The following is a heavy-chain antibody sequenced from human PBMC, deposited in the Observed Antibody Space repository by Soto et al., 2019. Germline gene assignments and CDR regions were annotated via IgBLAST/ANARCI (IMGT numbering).Heavy chain of an antibody. J-gene: IGHJ4*02. CDR2: ISGSGGST. Sequence: EVQLLESGGGLVQPGGSLRLSCAASGFTFSSYAMSWVRQAPGKGLEWDSAISGSGGSTYYADSVKGRFTISRDNSKNTLYLQMNSLRAEDTAVYYCARGDWNYVLSDYWGQGTLVTVSS. V-gene: IGHV3-23*01. D-gene: IGHD1-7*01. CDR1: GFTFSSYA. CDR3: ARGDWNYVLSDY.